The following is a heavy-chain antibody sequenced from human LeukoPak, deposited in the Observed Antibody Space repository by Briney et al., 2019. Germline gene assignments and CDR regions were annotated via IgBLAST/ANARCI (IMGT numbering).Heavy chain of an antibody. CDR1: GGTFSSYA. CDR2: IIPIFGTA. J-gene: IGHJ3*02. V-gene: IGHV1-69*13. Sequence: GASVKVSCKASGGTFSSYAISWVRQAPGQGLEWMGGIIPIFGTANYAQKFQGRVTITADESTSTAYMELSSLRSEDTAVYYCARDGSYYDSSGYNHDAFDIWGQGTMVTVSS. D-gene: IGHD3-22*01. CDR3: ARDGSYYDSSGYNHDAFDI.